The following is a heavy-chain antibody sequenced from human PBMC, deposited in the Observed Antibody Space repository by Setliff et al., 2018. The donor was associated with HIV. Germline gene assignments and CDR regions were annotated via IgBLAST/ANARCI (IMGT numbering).Heavy chain of an antibody. CDR2: VGYNGHT. D-gene: IGHD4-17*01. CDR1: GGSINNYY. V-gene: IGHV4-59*01. CDR3: ARYYCENTVCSGFDM. Sequence: PSETLSLTCAVSGGSINNYYWNWIRQSPTKGLEWIGFVGYNGHTDYNPSLNSRVTISVDTSKNQFSLKLNYVNAADTAVYYCARYYCENTVCSGFDMWGQGTMVTVSS. J-gene: IGHJ3*02.